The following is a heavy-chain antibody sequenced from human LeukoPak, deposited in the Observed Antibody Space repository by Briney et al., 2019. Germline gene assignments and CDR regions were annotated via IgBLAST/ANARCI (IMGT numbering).Heavy chain of an antibody. CDR1: GFTFSSYE. V-gene: IGHV3-23*01. Sequence: GGSLRLSCAASGFTFSSYEMNWVRQAPGKGLEWVSAISGSGGSTYYADSVKGRFTISRDNSKNTLYLQMNSLRAEDTAVYYCAKGHNGHASSWFDPWGQGTLVTVSS. J-gene: IGHJ5*02. D-gene: IGHD2-8*01. CDR3: AKGHNGHASSWFDP. CDR2: ISGSGGST.